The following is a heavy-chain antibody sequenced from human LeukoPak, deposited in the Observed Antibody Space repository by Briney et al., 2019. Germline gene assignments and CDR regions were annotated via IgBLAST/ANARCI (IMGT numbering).Heavy chain of an antibody. CDR3: AELGITMIGGV. Sequence: GGSLRLSCAASGFTFSSYWMSWVRQAPGKGLEWVANIKKDGSEKYYVDAVKGRFTISRDNAKTSLYLQMNSLRAEDTAVYYCAELGITMIGGVWGKGTTVTISS. J-gene: IGHJ6*04. V-gene: IGHV3-7*01. D-gene: IGHD3-10*02. CDR1: GFTFSSYW. CDR2: IKKDGSEK.